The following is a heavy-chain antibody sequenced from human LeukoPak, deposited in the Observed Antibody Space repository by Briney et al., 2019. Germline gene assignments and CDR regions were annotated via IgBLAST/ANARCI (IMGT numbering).Heavy chain of an antibody. CDR1: GGTFSSYA. CDR2: IIPIFGTA. D-gene: IGHD3-3*01. Sequence: SVKVSCKASGGTFSSYAISRVRQAPGQGLEWMGRIIPIFGTANYAQKFQGRVTITRNTSISTAYMELSSLRSEDTAVYYCARGHDFWSGYYNYWGQGTLVTVSS. CDR3: ARGHDFWSGYYNY. J-gene: IGHJ4*02. V-gene: IGHV1-69*05.